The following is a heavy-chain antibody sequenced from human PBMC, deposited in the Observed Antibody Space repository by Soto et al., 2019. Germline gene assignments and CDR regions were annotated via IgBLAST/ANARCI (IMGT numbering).Heavy chain of an antibody. CDR3: ARMATAYPTSGDHCCCCGMAL. D-gene: IGHD5-12*01. CDR1: GFALSTSGMC. Sequence: YGPTLVNATQTLTLTCTFSGFALSTSGMCVSGIRQPPGKTLEWLALIDWDDDKYYSTSLNTRLTISNDTSKNQVVLTMTNMDPVETATYYSARMATAYPTSGDHCCCCGMALGRRGTTITXS. V-gene: IGHV2-70*01. J-gene: IGHJ6*02. CDR2: IDWDDDK.